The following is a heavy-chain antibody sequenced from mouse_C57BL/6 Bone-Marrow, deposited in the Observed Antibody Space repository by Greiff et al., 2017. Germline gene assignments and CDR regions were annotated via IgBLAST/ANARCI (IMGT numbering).Heavy chain of an antibody. CDR3: ARHERYYDYEGYFDY. CDR2: FYPGSGSI. Sequence: QVQLQQSGAELVKPGASVKLSCTASGYIFTEYTIHWVKQRSGQSLEWIVWFYPGSGSIKYHERFKVKSTLTADKSSNTVYMELSRVTSEDTAVYFCARHERYYDYEGYFDYWGQGTTLTVSS. CDR1: GYIFTEYT. D-gene: IGHD2-4*01. J-gene: IGHJ2*01. V-gene: IGHV1-62-2*01.